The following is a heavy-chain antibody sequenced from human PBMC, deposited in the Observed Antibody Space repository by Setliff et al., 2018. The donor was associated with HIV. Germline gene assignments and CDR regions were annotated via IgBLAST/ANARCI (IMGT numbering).Heavy chain of an antibody. D-gene: IGHD5-12*01. J-gene: IGHJ4*02. CDR1: GFTFTGYY. CDR2: INPHSGGT. CDR3: ARGPQSYVDVVPTIGRYYFDY. Sequence: ASVKASRKASGFTFTGYYLHRVRQAPGQGLEWMGWINPHSGGTNYAQNFHGRVTMTRDTSISTAYMELRRLRSYDTAVFYCARGPQSYVDVVPTIGRYYFDYWGQGTLVTVSS. V-gene: IGHV1-2*02.